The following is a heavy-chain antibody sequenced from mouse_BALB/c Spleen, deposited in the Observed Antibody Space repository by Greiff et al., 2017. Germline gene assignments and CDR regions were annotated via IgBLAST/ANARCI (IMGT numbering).Heavy chain of an antibody. CDR3: ARAGFYAMDY. CDR1: GFTFSSYA. Sequence: EVQLVESGGGLVKPGGSLKLSCAASGFTFSSYAMSWVRQSPEKRLEWVAEISSGGSYTYYPDTVTGRFTISRDNAKNTLYLEMSSLRSEDTAMYYCARAGFYAMDYWGQGTSVTVSS. CDR2: ISSGGSYT. V-gene: IGHV5-9-4*01. J-gene: IGHJ4*01.